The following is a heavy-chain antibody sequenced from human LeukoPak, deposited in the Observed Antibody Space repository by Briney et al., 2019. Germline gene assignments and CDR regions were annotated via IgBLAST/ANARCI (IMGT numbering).Heavy chain of an antibody. CDR3: ARGPYSYDSSGAFDI. CDR1: GGSISSSSYY. J-gene: IGHJ3*02. CDR2: IYYSGST. V-gene: IGHV4-39*07. Sequence: PSETLSLTCTVSGGSISSSSYYWGWIRQPPGKGLEWIGSIYYSGSTYYNPSLKSRVTISVDTSKNQFSLRLSSVTAADTAVYFCARGPYSYDSSGAFDIWGQGTMVTVSS. D-gene: IGHD3-22*01.